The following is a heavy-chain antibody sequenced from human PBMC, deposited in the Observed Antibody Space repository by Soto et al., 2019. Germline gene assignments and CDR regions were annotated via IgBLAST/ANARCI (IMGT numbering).Heavy chain of an antibody. CDR1: GFTFNSHE. Sequence: EVQLVESGGGLVQPGGSLRLSCAGSGFTFNSHEMTWVRQAAGKGLEWISSISSSGGSIYYADSVKGRFTVSRDNAKNSLYLQMNSLRAEDTAVYYCARSWGLYCSSSRCYSPWFDPWGRGTLVTVSS. D-gene: IGHD2-2*02. CDR3: ARSWGLYCSSSRCYSPWFDP. V-gene: IGHV3-48*03. J-gene: IGHJ5*02. CDR2: ISSSGGSI.